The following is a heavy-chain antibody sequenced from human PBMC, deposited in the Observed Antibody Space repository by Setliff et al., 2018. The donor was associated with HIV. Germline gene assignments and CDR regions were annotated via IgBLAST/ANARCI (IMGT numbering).Heavy chain of an antibody. CDR2: IYHTGSS. CDR1: GFSINSRYY. Sequence: PSETLSLTCDVSGFSINSRYYWGWIRQSPGKGLEWIGNIYHTGSSYYNPSLNDRATISRDTSKNQFSLKPNSVTAADTAVYYCARDVLDLVISVYGFWGQGIPVTVSS. CDR3: ARDVLDLVISVYGF. D-gene: IGHD3-22*01. V-gene: IGHV4-38-2*02. J-gene: IGHJ4*02.